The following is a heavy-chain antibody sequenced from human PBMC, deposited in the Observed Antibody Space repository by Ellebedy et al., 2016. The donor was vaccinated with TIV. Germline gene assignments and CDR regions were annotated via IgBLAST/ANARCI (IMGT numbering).Heavy chain of an antibody. D-gene: IGHD2-2*01. J-gene: IGHJ3*02. CDR1: GFTFRDYY. CDR2: FAPSGTII. Sequence: GESLKISCAASGFTFRDYYTSWIRQAPGKGLEWVAYFAPSGTIIYNADSVKGRFTISRDNAKNSLYLQMSSLRVEETAVYYCAGGYDSHGFDIWGQGTMVTVTS. CDR3: AGGYDSHGFDI. V-gene: IGHV3-11*01.